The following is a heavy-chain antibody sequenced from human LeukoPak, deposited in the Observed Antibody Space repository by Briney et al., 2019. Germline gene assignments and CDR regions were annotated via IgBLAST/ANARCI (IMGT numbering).Heavy chain of an antibody. D-gene: IGHD3-10*01. Sequence: GGSLRLSCAASGFTFSSYNMNWVRQAPGKGLEWVSDISSSGSTIYFADSVKGRFTISRDNAKNSLYLQMNSLRDEGTAVYYCARLEYYYVSGNYYKLFDYWGQGTLVTVCS. CDR2: ISSSGSTI. V-gene: IGHV3-48*02. CDR1: GFTFSSYN. CDR3: ARLEYYYVSGNYYKLFDY. J-gene: IGHJ4*02.